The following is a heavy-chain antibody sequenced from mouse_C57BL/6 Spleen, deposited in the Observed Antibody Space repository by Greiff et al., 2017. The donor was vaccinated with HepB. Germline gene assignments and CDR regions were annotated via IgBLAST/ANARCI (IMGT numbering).Heavy chain of an antibody. CDR2: IYPGDGDT. J-gene: IGHJ1*03. Sequence: VKLMESGAELVKPGASVKISCKASGYAFSSYWMNWVKQRPGKGLEWIGQIYPGDGDTNYNGKFKGKATLTADKSSSTAYMQLSSLTSEDSAVYFCARYYSNPYWYFDVWGTGTTVTVSS. V-gene: IGHV1-80*01. CDR3: ARYYSNPYWYFDV. CDR1: GYAFSSYW. D-gene: IGHD2-5*01.